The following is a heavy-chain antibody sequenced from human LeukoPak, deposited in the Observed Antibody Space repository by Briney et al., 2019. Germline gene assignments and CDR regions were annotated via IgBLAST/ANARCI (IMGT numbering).Heavy chain of an antibody. V-gene: IGHV4-4*07. CDR3: AREATVVGATVI. Sequence: SETLSLTCTVSGGSVTTYYWSWIRQSAGKGLEWIGHISTSGTTTYNPSLKSRVTMSVDASKNQFSLKLTSVTAADTAVYYCAREATVVGATVIWGQGTLVTVSS. J-gene: IGHJ4*02. D-gene: IGHD1-26*01. CDR2: ISTSGTT. CDR1: GGSVTTYY.